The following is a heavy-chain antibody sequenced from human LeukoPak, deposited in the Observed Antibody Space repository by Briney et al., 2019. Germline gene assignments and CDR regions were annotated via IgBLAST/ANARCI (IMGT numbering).Heavy chain of an antibody. D-gene: IGHD3-22*01. J-gene: IGHJ6*03. Sequence: PSETLSLTCAVYGGSFSGYYWTWIRQAPGKGLEWIGEINPSGRISYNPSLKSRLTISVDASKNQFSLNLRSLTAANTAVYYCARGRQEVSMIVVVMTAVSYYLDVWGKGTTVTVS. CDR1: GGSFSGYY. CDR3: ARGRQEVSMIVVVMTAVSYYLDV. V-gene: IGHV4-34*01. CDR2: INPSGRI.